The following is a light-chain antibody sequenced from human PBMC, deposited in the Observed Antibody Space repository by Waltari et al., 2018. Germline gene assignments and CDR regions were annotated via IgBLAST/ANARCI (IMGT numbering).Light chain of an antibody. CDR3: QVWNRSSDHWV. CDR2: YDS. CDR1: NIGSKS. J-gene: IGLJ3*02. V-gene: IGLV3-21*04. Sequence: SYVLTQPPSVSVAPGETARITCGGNNIGSKSVHWYQQKPGQAPVLVIYYDSERPSGIPERFSGSNSGNTATLTINRVEAGDEADYYCQVWNRSSDHWVFGGGTKLTVL.